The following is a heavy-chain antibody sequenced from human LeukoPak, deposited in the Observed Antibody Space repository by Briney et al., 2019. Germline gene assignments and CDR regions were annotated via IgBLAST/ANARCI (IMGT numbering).Heavy chain of an antibody. J-gene: IGHJ4*02. CDR2: IYYSGST. D-gene: IGHD6-13*01. CDR1: GGSISSYY. V-gene: IGHV4-59*12. CDR3: ASIAAAEYGYFDY. Sequence: PSETLSLTCTVSGGSISSYYWSWIRQPPGKGLEWIGYIYYSGSTNYNPSLKSRVTISVDTSKNQFSLKLSSVTAADTAVYYCASIAAAEYGYFDYWGQGTLVTVSS.